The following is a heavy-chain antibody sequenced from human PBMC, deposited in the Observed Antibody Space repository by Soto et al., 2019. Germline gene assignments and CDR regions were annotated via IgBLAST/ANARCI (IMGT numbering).Heavy chain of an antibody. CDR2: IASSSSTI. Sequence: EVQLVESGGGSVQPGGSLRLSCAASGITFSGNGMNWVRQAPGKGLEWVSYIASSSSTIYYADSVKGRFPISRDNAKNSLYLQMHSLRVDDTAVYYCARGMGITATGRYDYWGQGILVTVSS. V-gene: IGHV3-48*01. CDR3: ARGMGITATGRYDY. D-gene: IGHD6-13*01. J-gene: IGHJ4*02. CDR1: GITFSGNG.